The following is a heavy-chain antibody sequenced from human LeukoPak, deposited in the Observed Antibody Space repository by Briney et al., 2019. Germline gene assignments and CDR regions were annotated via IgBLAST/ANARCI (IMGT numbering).Heavy chain of an antibody. CDR3: ARESRSGTLSANYYYYMDV. CDR2: INPNSGGT. Sequence: ASVKVSCKASGYTFTGYYMHWVRQAPGQGLEWMGWINPNSGGTNYAQKFQGRVTMTRDTSISTAYMELSRLRSDDTAVYYCARESRSGTLSANYYYYMDVWGKGTTVTISS. V-gene: IGHV1-2*02. CDR1: GYTFTGYY. J-gene: IGHJ6*03. D-gene: IGHD3-10*01.